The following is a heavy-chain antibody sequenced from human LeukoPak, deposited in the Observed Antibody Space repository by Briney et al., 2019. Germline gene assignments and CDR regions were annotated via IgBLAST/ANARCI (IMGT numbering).Heavy chain of an antibody. Sequence: ASVKVSCKASGYTFTRYAVNWVRQAPGQGLEWMGLINPSGGSTRYAQKFQGRVTMTRDMSTSTVYMELSSLRSEDTAVYYCARDLGSGWTFDYWGQGTLVTVSS. V-gene: IGHV1-46*01. CDR2: INPSGGST. CDR1: GYTFTRYA. J-gene: IGHJ4*02. D-gene: IGHD6-19*01. CDR3: ARDLGSGWTFDY.